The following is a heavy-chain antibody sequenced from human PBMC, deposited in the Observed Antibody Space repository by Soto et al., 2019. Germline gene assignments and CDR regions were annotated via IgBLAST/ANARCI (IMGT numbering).Heavy chain of an antibody. CDR1: GFTFSSYA. V-gene: IGHV3-23*01. CDR2: ISGSGGTT. CDR3: AKNGRAAAMYNWFDT. Sequence: EVQLLESGGGLVQPGGSLRLSCTGSGFTFSSYAMNWVRQAPGKGLECVATISGSGGTTYYADSVKGRFTISRDNSKNTRYLQMSSLRAEDTAVYYCAKNGRAAAMYNWFDTWGQGTLVTVSS. D-gene: IGHD6-13*01. J-gene: IGHJ5*02.